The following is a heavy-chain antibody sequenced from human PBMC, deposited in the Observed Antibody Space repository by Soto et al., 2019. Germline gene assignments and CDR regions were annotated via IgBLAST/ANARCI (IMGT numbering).Heavy chain of an antibody. CDR1: GFTFSNYA. Sequence: EVQLLESGGGLVQPGGSLRLSCTASGFTFSNYAMSWVRQAPGKGLAWVSGVGGGGGDTYYADSMKGRFTISRDNSRNTLYLQLSSLRAEDTAVYYCAKRESGTTSHGGFDLWGQGTMVTVSS. CDR3: AKRESGTTSHGGFDL. J-gene: IGHJ3*01. CDR2: VGGGGGDT. V-gene: IGHV3-23*01. D-gene: IGHD2-2*01.